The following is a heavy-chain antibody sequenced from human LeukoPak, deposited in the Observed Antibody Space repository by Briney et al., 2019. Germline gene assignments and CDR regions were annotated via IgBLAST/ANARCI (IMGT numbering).Heavy chain of an antibody. CDR3: ARQVVAVAGTGYFDY. CDR2: IYYSGST. CDR1: GGSIRSSSYY. V-gene: IGHV4-39*01. D-gene: IGHD6-19*01. Sequence: SETLSLTCTVSGGSIRSSSYYWGWIRQPPGKGLEWIGSIYYSGSTYYNASLKSRGTISVDTSKNQLSLKLNSVTAADTAVYFCARQVVAVAGTGYFDYWGQGTLVTVSS. J-gene: IGHJ4*02.